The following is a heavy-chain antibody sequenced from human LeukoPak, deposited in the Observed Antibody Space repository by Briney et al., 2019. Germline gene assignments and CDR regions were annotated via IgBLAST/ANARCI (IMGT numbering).Heavy chain of an antibody. CDR1: GGFISSYY. V-gene: IGHV4-59*01. Sequence: TSETLSLTCTVSGGFISSYYWSWIRQPPGKGLEWIGYIYYSGSNNYNPSLKSRVTISVDTSKNQFSLKLSSVTAADTAVYYCVRGRFDPWGQGTLVTVSS. CDR3: VRGRFDP. J-gene: IGHJ5*02. CDR2: IYYSGSN.